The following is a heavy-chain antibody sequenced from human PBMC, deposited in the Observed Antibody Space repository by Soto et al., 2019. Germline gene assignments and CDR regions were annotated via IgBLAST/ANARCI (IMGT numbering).Heavy chain of an antibody. D-gene: IGHD3-16*01. CDR2: ISGSGGRT. Sequence: GGSLRLSCVASGFPFSSYAMSWVRQTPGKGLEWVSGISGSGGRTYYADSVKGRFTISRDNSNNTLSLQMHILRVEDTAVYFCDTAGYYSLFDIWGQGTMVTVS. CDR3: DTAGYYSLFDI. J-gene: IGHJ3*02. V-gene: IGHV3-23*01. CDR1: GFPFSSYA.